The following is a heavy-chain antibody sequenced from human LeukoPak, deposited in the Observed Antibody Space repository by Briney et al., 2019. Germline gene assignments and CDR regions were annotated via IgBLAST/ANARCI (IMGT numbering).Heavy chain of an antibody. J-gene: IGHJ1*01. D-gene: IGHD3-22*01. Sequence: ASVKVSCKASGYTFTSYGISWVRQAPGQGLEWMGIINPSGGSTNYAQKFQGRVTMTRDTSTRTVYMELSSLRSADTAVYYCAITKYYYDSSGSLWGQGTLVTVSS. CDR1: GYTFTSYG. V-gene: IGHV1-46*01. CDR2: INPSGGST. CDR3: AITKYYYDSSGSL.